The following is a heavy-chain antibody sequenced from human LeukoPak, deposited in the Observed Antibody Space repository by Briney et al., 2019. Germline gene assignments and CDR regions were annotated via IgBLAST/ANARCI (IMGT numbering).Heavy chain of an antibody. CDR2: ISSSDNTI. J-gene: IGHJ4*02. V-gene: IGHV3-48*03. CDR3: ARDQDCSSASCYDGPYYFDY. D-gene: IGHD2-2*01. Sequence: PGGSLRLSCAASGFTLSSYEMNWVRQAPGKGLEWISYISSSDNTIYYADSVKGRFTISRDNAKNSLYLQMNSLRAEDTAVYYCARDQDCSSASCYDGPYYFDYWGQGTLVTVSS. CDR1: GFTLSSYE.